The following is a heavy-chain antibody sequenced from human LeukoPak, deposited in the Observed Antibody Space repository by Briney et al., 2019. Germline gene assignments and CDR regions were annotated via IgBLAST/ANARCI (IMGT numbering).Heavy chain of an antibody. CDR1: GFTFSDYY. Sequence: GGSLRLSCAASGFTFSDYYMSWIRHAPGKGPEWVSYISSSGSTIYHADSVKGRFTISRNNAKNSLYLQMDRLRAEDTGVYYCANTEYDNVWGSQTLDYWGQGTLVTVSS. CDR2: ISSSGSTI. V-gene: IGHV3-11*04. CDR3: ANTEYDNVWGSQTLDY. D-gene: IGHD3-16*01. J-gene: IGHJ4*02.